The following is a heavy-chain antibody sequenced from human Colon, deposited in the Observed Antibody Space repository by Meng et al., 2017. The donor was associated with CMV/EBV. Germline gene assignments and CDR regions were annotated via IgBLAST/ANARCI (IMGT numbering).Heavy chain of an antibody. CDR2: ISGTGGNT. D-gene: IGHD3-22*01. J-gene: IGHJ4*02. V-gene: IGHV3-23*01. Sequence: SGFTFSAYAMSGVRQAPGKGLEWVSSISGTGGNTYYADSVKGRFTISRDDSHNTLFLHMNGLRAEDTAVYYCAKADYYDGSGYYFDYWGQGTLVTVSS. CDR1: GFTFSAYA. CDR3: AKADYYDGSGYYFDY.